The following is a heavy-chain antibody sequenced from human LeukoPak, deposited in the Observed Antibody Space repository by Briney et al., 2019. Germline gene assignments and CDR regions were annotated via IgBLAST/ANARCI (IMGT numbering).Heavy chain of an antibody. CDR2: MNPNSSNT. CDR3: ARVRPWDGYNPYYFDY. Sequence: VASVKVSCKASGYTFTSYEINWVRQTTGQGLEWMGWMNPNSSNTGYAQKFQGRVTITRNTSISTAYMELSSLRSEDTAVYYCARVRPWDGYNPYYFDYWGQGTLVTVSS. CDR1: GYTFTSYE. V-gene: IGHV1-8*03. J-gene: IGHJ4*02. D-gene: IGHD5-24*01.